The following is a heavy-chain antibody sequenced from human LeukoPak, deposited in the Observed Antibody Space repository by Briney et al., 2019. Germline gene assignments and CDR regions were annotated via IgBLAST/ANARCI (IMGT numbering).Heavy chain of an antibody. D-gene: IGHD3-9*01. CDR2: IWYDGSNK. CDR1: GFTFSSYG. J-gene: IGHJ6*02. CDR3: AKGSADYDILTGYYKAFNYYYGMDV. Sequence: GGSLRLSCAASGFTFSSYGMHWVRQAPGKGLEWVAVIWYDGSNKYYADSVKGRFTISRDNSKNTLYLQMNSLRAEDTAVYYCAKGSADYDILTGYYKAFNYYYGMDVWGQGTTVTVSS. V-gene: IGHV3-33*06.